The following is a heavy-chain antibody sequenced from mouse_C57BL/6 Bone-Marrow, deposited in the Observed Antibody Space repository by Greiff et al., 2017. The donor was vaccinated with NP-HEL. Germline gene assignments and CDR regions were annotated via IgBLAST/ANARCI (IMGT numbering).Heavy chain of an antibody. V-gene: IGHV1-52*01. CDR3: ARTGWFDY. CDR2: IDPSDSET. D-gene: IGHD1-1*02. CDR1: GYTFTSYW. J-gene: IGHJ2*01. Sequence: QVQLKQPGAELVRPGSSVKLSCKASGYTFTSYWMHWVKQRPIQGLEWIGNIDPSDSETHYNQKFKDKATLTVDKSSSTVYMQLSSLTSEDSAVYYCARTGWFDYWGQGTTLTVSS.